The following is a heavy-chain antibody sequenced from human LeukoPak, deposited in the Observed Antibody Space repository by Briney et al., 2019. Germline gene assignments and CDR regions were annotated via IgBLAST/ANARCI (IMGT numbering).Heavy chain of an antibody. J-gene: IGHJ4*02. CDR2: INPSGGST. CDR1: GYTFTIYY. Sequence: ASVTVSCTASGYTFTIYYMHWVRQAPGQGLEWMGIINPSGGSTSYAQKFQGRVTMTRDTSTSTVYMELSSLRSEDTAVCYCASDYGGTLLDYWGQGTLVTVSS. V-gene: IGHV1-46*01. D-gene: IGHD4-23*01. CDR3: ASDYGGTLLDY.